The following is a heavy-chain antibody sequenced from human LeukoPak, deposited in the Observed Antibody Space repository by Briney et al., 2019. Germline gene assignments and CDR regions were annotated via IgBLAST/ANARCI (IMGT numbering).Heavy chain of an antibody. J-gene: IGHJ2*01. CDR3: ARDGREATGGKNWYFDL. D-gene: IGHD1-26*01. CDR2: VHTSGNT. V-gene: IGHV4-4*07. Sequence: PSETLSLTCTVSGGSISSYYWSWIRQPAGKGLEWIGRVHTSGNTNYNPSLKSRVTMSVDTSKNQFSLILNSVTAADAAVYYCARDGREATGGKNWYFDLWGRGTLVTVSS. CDR1: GGSISSYY.